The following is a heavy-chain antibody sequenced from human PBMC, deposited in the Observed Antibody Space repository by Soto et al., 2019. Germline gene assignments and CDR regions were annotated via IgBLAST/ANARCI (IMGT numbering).Heavy chain of an antibody. CDR2: MWHDGTRE. J-gene: IGHJ4*02. D-gene: IGHD3-3*02. Sequence: QVQLVESGGGVVQPGTSLRLSCAASGFTVSTHGMHWVRQAPGKGLEWVALMWHDGTRENYVDSVRGRFTISRDTSKNSFHLQINSLRAEDTAVYYCARVLALNGLDYRGQGTLVTVSP. CDR3: ARVLALNGLDY. CDR1: GFTVSTHG. V-gene: IGHV3-33*01.